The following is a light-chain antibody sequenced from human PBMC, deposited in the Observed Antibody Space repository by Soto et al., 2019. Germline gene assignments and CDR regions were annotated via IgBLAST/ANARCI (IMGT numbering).Light chain of an antibody. CDR2: EVN. CDR1: ISDVGGYNY. CDR3: SSYAGTPFV. J-gene: IGLJ1*01. Sequence: QSALTQPPSASGSPGQSVTISCTGTISDVGGYNYVSWYQQHPGKAPKLIIYEVNKRPSGVPDRFSGSKSGNTASLTVSGLQAEDEADYYCSSYAGTPFVFGTGTKVTVL. V-gene: IGLV2-8*01.